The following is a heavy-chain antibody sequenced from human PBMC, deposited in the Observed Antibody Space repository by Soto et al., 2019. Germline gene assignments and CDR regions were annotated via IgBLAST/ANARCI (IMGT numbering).Heavy chain of an antibody. J-gene: IGHJ5*02. CDR1: GFSFSNFA. V-gene: IGHV3-23*01. Sequence: GGSLRLSCAASGFSFSNFAMSWVRQAPGTGLEWVSSISGSGDKTYYLDSVKGRFTISRDNSKNTLYLHMNSLGAEDTVVYFCAKDYASTWYWYFDPWGQGTLVTVSS. D-gene: IGHD6-13*01. CDR2: ISGSGDKT. CDR3: AKDYASTWYWYFDP.